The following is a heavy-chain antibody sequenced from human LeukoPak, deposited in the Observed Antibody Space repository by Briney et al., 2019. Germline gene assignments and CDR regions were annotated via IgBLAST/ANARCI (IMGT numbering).Heavy chain of an antibody. CDR1: GYTFTSYG. D-gene: IGHD3-3*01. J-gene: IGHJ6*03. V-gene: IGHV1-18*01. Sequence: ASVKVSCKASGYTFTSYGISWVRQAPGQGLEWMGWISAYNGNTNYAQKLQGRVTMTTDTSTSTAYMELRSLRSDDTAVYYCARLKWSGSHRRWTVGDYYYMDVWGKGTTVTVSS. CDR2: ISAYNGNT. CDR3: ARLKWSGSHRRWTVGDYYYMDV.